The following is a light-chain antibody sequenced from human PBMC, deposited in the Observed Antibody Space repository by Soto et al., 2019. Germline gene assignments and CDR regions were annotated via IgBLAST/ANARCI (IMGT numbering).Light chain of an antibody. Sequence: DIQMTQSPSTLSASVGDRVTITCRASQNINSWLAWYQQKPGKAPKLLIYKAPSLESGVPSRFSGSESGTEFTLTISSLQPDDFATYYCNQYDTYFSFGQGAKLEIK. J-gene: IGKJ2*03. CDR1: QNINSW. V-gene: IGKV1-5*03. CDR3: NQYDTYFS. CDR2: KAP.